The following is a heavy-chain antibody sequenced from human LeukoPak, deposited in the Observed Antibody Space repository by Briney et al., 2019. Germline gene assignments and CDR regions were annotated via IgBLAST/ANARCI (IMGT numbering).Heavy chain of an antibody. CDR2: INHSGST. V-gene: IGHV4-34*01. CDR1: GGSFSGYY. D-gene: IGHD5-12*01. J-gene: IGHJ5*02. CDR3: ARRSWRLRYNWFDP. Sequence: SETLSLTCAVYGGSFSGYYWSWLRQPPGKGLEWIGEINHSGSTNYNPSLKSRVTISVDTSKNQFSLKLSSVTAADTAVYYCARRSWRLRYNWFDPWGQGTLVTVSS.